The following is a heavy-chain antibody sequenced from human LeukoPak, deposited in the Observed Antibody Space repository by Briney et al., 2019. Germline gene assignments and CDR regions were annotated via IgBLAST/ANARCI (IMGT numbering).Heavy chain of an antibody. V-gene: IGHV4-59*01. CDR1: GGSISSYY. D-gene: IGHD1-26*01. CDR3: ARGVVGATVPVH. CDR2: IYYSGST. J-gene: IGHJ4*02. Sequence: SETLSLTCTVSGGSISSYYWSWIRQPPGKGLEWIGYIYYSGSTNHNPSLTSRVTISVDTSKNQFSLKLSSVTAADTAVYYCARGVVGATVPVHWGQGTLVTVSS.